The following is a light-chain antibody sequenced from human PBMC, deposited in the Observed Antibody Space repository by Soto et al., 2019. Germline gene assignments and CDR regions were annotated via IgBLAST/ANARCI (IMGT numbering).Light chain of an antibody. J-gene: IGLJ2*01. Sequence: QSVLTQPASVSGSPGQSITISCTGSSNDVGGFNYVSWYRHSPGEAPKVLICGVSIRPSGVSIRFSASKSANTASLTISGLQAEDEALYYCSSYTTGNTCVFGGGTKLTVL. CDR1: SNDVGGFNY. CDR3: SSYTTGNTCV. CDR2: GVS. V-gene: IGLV2-14*03.